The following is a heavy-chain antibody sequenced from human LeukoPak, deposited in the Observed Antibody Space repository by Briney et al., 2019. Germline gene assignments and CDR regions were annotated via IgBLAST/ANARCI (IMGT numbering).Heavy chain of an antibody. V-gene: IGHV1-69*13. J-gene: IGHJ4*02. D-gene: IGHD4-17*01. Sequence: VASVKVSCKASGGTFSSYAISWVRQAPGQGLEWMGGIIPIFGTANYAQKFQGRVTITADESTSTAYMELRSLRSDDTAVYYCARGDGDPTYYFDYWGQGTLVTVSS. CDR3: ARGDGDPTYYFDY. CDR2: IIPIFGTA. CDR1: GGTFSSYA.